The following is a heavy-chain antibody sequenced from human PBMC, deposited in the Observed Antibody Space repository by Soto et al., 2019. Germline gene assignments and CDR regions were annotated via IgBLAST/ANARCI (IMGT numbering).Heavy chain of an antibody. J-gene: IGHJ6*02. V-gene: IGHV1-18*01. D-gene: IGHD1-26*01. CDR1: GDTFTSYG. Sequence: ASVKISGKASGDTFTSYGIIWVRQAPGQGLEWMGWISAYNGNTNYAQKLQGRVTMTTDTSTSTAYMELRSLRSDDTAVYYCARPWELLRDYYYGMDVWGQGTTVTVSS. CDR2: ISAYNGNT. CDR3: ARPWELLRDYYYGMDV.